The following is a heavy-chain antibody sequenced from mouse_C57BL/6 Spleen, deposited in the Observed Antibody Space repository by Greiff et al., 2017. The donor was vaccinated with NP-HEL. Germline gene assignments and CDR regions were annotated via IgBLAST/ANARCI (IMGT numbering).Heavy chain of an antibody. D-gene: IGHD1-1*01. V-gene: IGHV5-9-1*02. CDR1: GFTFSSYA. CDR3: TRGYYGSSYDY. CDR2: ISSGGDYI. J-gene: IGHJ2*01. Sequence: EVKLVESGEGLVKPGGSLKLSCAASGFTFSSYAMSWVRQTPEKRLEWVAYISSGGDYIYYADTVKGRFTISRDNARNTLYLQMSSLKSEDTAMYYCTRGYYGSSYDYWGQGTTLTVSS.